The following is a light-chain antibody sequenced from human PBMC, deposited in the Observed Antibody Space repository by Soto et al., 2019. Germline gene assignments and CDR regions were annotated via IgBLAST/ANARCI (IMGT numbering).Light chain of an antibody. CDR1: HDISNY. J-gene: IGKJ1*01. CDR2: DAS. Sequence: IQITQSPSALSAYIGDRVTITCQASHDISNYLNWYQQKPGKAPKLLIYDASSLESGVPSRFSGSGSGTEFTLTISSLQPDDFATYYCQQYNSYSWTFGQGTKVAIK. CDR3: QQYNSYSWT. V-gene: IGKV1-5*01.